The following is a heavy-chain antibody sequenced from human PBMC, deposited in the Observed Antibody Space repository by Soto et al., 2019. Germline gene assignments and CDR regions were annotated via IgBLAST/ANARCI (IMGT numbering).Heavy chain of an antibody. Sequence: QVQLVQSGAEVKKPGASVKVSCKASGYTFTSYYMHWVRQAPGQGLEWMGIINPSGGSTSYAQKFQCRVTMTRDTSTSTVYMELSSLRSEDTAVYYCARQDCSSTSCYGAPPYYYYSGMDVWGQGTTVTVSS. CDR1: GYTFTSYY. J-gene: IGHJ6*02. D-gene: IGHD2-2*01. CDR2: INPSGGST. CDR3: ARQDCSSTSCYGAPPYYYYSGMDV. V-gene: IGHV1-46*01.